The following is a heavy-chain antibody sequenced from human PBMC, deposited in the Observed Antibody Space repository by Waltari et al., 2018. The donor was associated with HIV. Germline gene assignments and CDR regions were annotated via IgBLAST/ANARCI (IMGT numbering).Heavy chain of an antibody. D-gene: IGHD3-9*01. J-gene: IGHJ4*02. CDR3: ARQRYLEMASTDY. Sequence: EAQLVQPGPAVQQPGEALNTSTTGLKHSLTCFWIGWAPRMPGKGLAWMGIIYPGDSDTRYSPSFQGQVTISADKSISTAYLQWSSLKASDTAMYYCARQRYLEMASTDYWGQGTQVTVST. V-gene: IGHV5-51*01. CDR2: IYPGDSDT. CDR1: KHSLTCFW.